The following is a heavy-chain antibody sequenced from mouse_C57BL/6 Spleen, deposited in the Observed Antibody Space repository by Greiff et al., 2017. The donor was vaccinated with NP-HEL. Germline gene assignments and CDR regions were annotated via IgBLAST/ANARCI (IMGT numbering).Heavy chain of an antibody. CDR2: IYPGSGST. J-gene: IGHJ4*01. CDR3: GVYGNYEAMDY. Sequence: VQLQQSGAELVKPGASVKMSCKASGYTFTSYWITWVKQRPGQGLEWIGDIYPGSGSTNYNEKFQSKATLTVDTPSSTAYMQLSSLTSEDSAVYYCGVYGNYEAMDYWGQGTSVTVSS. V-gene: IGHV1-55*01. CDR1: GYTFTSYW. D-gene: IGHD2-1*01.